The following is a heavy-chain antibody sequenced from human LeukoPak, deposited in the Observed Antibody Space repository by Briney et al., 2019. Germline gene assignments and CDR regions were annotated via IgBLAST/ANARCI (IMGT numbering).Heavy chain of an antibody. V-gene: IGHV3-23*01. CDR3: AKPGCSSTSCQDFDY. J-gene: IGHJ4*02. D-gene: IGHD2-2*01. CDR2: ISGSGGST. CDR1: GFTFSSYA. Sequence: PGGSLRLSCAASGFTFSSYAMSWVRQAPGKGLEWVSAISGSGGSTYYADSVKGRFTISRDNSKYTLYLQMNSLRAEDTAVYYCAKPGCSSTSCQDFDYWGQGTLVTVSS.